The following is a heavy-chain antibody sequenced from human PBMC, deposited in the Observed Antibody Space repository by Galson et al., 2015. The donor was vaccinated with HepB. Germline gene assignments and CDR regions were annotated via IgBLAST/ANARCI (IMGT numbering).Heavy chain of an antibody. D-gene: IGHD2-8*02. J-gene: IGHJ5*02. CDR2: IKSKTDGETT. CDR1: GFPFNNAW. CDR3: TTDVYYSTYWSWLDP. Sequence: CAASGFPFNNAWMTWVRQAPGMGLEWVGRIKSKTDGETTDYAAPVKGRFTISRDDSKNRLYLQMNSLKTEDTAVYYCTTDVYYSTYWSWLDPWGQGTLVTVSS. V-gene: IGHV3-15*01.